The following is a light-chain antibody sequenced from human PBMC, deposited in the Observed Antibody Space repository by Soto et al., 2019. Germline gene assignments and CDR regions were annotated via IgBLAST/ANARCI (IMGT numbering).Light chain of an antibody. Sequence: DIVMTQSPDSLAVSLGERVTITCKSSQSVLHSADNKNYLAWYQQKPGQPPNLLISCASTRESGVPDRFSGSGSGTDFNITFISLQAEDVAVYHCQQFLFFPLTFGQGTRLEIK. CDR3: QQFLFFPLT. CDR1: QSVLHSADNKNY. V-gene: IGKV4-1*01. CDR2: CAS. J-gene: IGKJ5*01.